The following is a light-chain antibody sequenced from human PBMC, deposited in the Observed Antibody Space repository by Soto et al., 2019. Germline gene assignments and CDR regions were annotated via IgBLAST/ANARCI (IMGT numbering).Light chain of an antibody. CDR3: AAWDTSLSGGV. CDR1: XXNIGSDF. CDR2: ENN. V-gene: IGLV1-51*02. J-gene: IGLJ3*02. Sequence: QSVLTQPPSVSAAPGQKVTISCSGSXXNIGSDFVSWYQQLPGTAPQLLIYENNKRPSGIPDRFSGSKSATSATLGITGLQTGDEADYYCAAWDTSLSGGVFGGGTKVTVL.